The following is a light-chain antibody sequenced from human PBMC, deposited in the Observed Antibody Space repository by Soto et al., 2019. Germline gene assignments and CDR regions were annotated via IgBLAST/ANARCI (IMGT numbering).Light chain of an antibody. V-gene: IGLV2-11*01. CDR1: TGDVGAYNF. CDR3: CSYAGSFTLV. Sequence: QSVLTQPRSVSGSPGQSVTISCTGTTGDVGAYNFVSWYQLHPGKAPKLMIYDASKRPSGVPDRFSASKSGNTASLTISGLQSEDAAYYYCCSYAGSFTLVFGGGTKLTVL. CDR2: DAS. J-gene: IGLJ3*02.